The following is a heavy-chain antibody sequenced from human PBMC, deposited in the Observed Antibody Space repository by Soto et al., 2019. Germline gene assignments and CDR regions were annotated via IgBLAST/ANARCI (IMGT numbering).Heavy chain of an antibody. V-gene: IGHV3-23*01. Sequence: GGSLRLSCAASGFTFSSYAMSWVRQAPGKGLEWVSAISGSGGSTYYAESVKGRFTISRDNSKNTLYLQMNSLRAEDTAVYYCAKGTGHTTRYSISYYYYYMDVWGKGTTVTVSS. CDR3: AKGTGHTTRYSISYYYYYMDV. J-gene: IGHJ6*03. CDR1: GFTFSSYA. D-gene: IGHD4-4*01. CDR2: ISGSGGST.